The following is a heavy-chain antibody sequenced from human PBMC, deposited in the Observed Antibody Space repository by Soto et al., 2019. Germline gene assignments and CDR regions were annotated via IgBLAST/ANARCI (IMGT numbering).Heavy chain of an antibody. CDR2: IYHSGSK. CDR1: GVSISSGGYS. CDR3: ASYCSSTSCYFDY. V-gene: IGHV4-30-2*01. D-gene: IGHD2-2*01. Sequence: SETLSLTCAVSGVSISSGGYSWGWIGQPPGMGLEWIGYIYHSGSKYYNSSLEGRVTKSVDRSKNQFSLKLSSVTAADTAVYYCASYCSSTSCYFDYWGQGTLVTVSS. J-gene: IGHJ4*02.